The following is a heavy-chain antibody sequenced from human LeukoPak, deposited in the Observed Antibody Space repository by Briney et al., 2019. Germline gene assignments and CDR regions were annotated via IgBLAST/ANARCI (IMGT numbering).Heavy chain of an antibody. V-gene: IGHV3-13*01. Sequence: GGSLRLSCEASGFTFSNYDMHWVRQTTGKGLEWVSLINTGGGTFYPDSVKGRFTISRENAKNSLYLQMSSLTVDDTAVYYCAREAFTDSTGYYFSPLDMWGQGTMVTVSS. J-gene: IGHJ3*02. CDR3: AREAFTDSTGYYFSPLDM. CDR1: GFTFSNYD. CDR2: INTGGGT. D-gene: IGHD3-22*01.